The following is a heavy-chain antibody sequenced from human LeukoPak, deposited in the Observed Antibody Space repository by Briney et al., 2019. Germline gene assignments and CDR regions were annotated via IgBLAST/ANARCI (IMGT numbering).Heavy chain of an antibody. Sequence: GGSLRLSCAASGFTFTTYSMNWVRQAPGKGLEWVSSITSSSTSMYYADSVKGRFTISRDNAKNSLYLQMISLRAEDTAVYYCARTYYDILTGYNPYSDYWGQGTLVTVSS. V-gene: IGHV3-21*01. CDR1: GFTFTTYS. J-gene: IGHJ4*02. CDR3: ARTYYDILTGYNPYSDY. D-gene: IGHD3-9*01. CDR2: ITSSSTSM.